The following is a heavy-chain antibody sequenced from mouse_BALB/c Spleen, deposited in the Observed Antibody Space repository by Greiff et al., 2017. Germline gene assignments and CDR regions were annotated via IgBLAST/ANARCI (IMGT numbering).Heavy chain of an antibody. V-gene: IGHV5-12-2*01. CDR1: GFTFSSYT. J-gene: IGHJ3*01. CDR3: ARQGITGTKGFAY. D-gene: IGHD4-1*01. CDR2: ISNGGGST. Sequence: EVQGVESGGGLVQPGGSLKLSCAASGFTFSSYTMSWVRQTPEKRLEWVAYISNGGGSTYYPDTVKGRFTISRDNAKNTLYLQMSSLKSEDTAMYYCARQGITGTKGFAYWGQGTLVTVSA.